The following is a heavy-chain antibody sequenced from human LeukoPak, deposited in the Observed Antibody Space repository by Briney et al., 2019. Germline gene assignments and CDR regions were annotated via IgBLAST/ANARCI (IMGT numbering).Heavy chain of an antibody. CDR1: GGTFSSYA. CDR2: IIPIFGIA. CDR3: ARSCRGLWFGENYYYYGMDV. V-gene: IGHV1-69*04. D-gene: IGHD3-10*01. J-gene: IGHJ6*02. Sequence: ASVKVSCKASGGTFSSYAISWVRQAPGQGLEWMGRIIPIFGIANYVQKFQGRVTITADKSTSTAYMELSSLRSEDTAVYYCARSCRGLWFGENYYYYGMDVWGQGTTVTVSS.